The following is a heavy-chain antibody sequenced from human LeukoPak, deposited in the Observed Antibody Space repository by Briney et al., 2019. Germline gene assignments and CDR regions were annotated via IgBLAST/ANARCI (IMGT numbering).Heavy chain of an antibody. D-gene: IGHD1-26*01. V-gene: IGHV3-21*01. CDR3: ASGSPAGDY. J-gene: IGHJ4*02. CDR2: ISSSSSLI. CDR1: GFTFSNAW. Sequence: GGSLRLSCAASGFTFSNAWMSWVRQAPGKGLEWVSSISSSSSLIYYADSVKGRFTISRDNARNSLYLQMNSLTAEDTAVYYCASGSPAGDYWGQGTLVTVSS.